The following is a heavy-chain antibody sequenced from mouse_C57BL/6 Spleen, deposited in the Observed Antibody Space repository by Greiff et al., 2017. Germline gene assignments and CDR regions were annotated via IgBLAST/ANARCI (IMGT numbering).Heavy chain of an antibody. V-gene: IGHV1-76*01. D-gene: IGHD1-1*01. CDR3: ARPLNGSSGFAY. CDR2: IYPGSGNT. Sequence: QVQLQQSGAELVRPGASVKLSCKASGYTFTDYYINWVKQRPGQGLEWIARIYPGSGNTYYNEKFKGKATLTAEKSSSTAYMQLSSLTSEDSAVYVCARPLNGSSGFAYWGQGTLVTVSA. CDR1: GYTFTDYY. J-gene: IGHJ3*01.